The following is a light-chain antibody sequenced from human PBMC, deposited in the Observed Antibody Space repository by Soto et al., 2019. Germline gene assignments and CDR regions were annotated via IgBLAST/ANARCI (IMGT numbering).Light chain of an antibody. CDR1: QTISSW. J-gene: IGKJ1*01. V-gene: IGKV1-5*03. CDR2: KAS. CDR3: QHYNSYSEA. Sequence: DNQMTQSPSTLSGSVGDRVTITCRASQTISSWLAWYQQKPGKAPRLLIYKASTLKSGVPSRFSGSGSGTEFTLTISSLQPDDFATYYCQHYNSYSEAFGQGTKVDNK.